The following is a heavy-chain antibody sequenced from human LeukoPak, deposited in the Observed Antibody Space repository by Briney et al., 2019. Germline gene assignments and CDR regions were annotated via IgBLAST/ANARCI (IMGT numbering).Heavy chain of an antibody. CDR1: GGTFSSFA. CDR3: ARGSSGWYERTWFDP. D-gene: IGHD6-19*01. Sequence: GASVKVSCKASGGTFSSFAISWVRQAPGEELEWTGGIIPIFGTANYAQKFQGRVTITADESTSTAYMELSSLRSEDTAVYYCARGSSGWYERTWFDPWGQGTLVTVSS. CDR2: IIPIFGTA. V-gene: IGHV1-69*13. J-gene: IGHJ5*02.